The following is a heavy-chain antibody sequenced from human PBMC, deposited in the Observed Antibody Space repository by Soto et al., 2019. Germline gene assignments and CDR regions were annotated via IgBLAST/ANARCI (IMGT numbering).Heavy chain of an antibody. Sequence: PGXSLRLSCAASGFTFSSYGIHWVDQAPGKGLEWVAVIWYDGSNKYYADSVKGRFTISRDNSKNTLYLQMNSMRAEDTAVYYCAREGGSYNWFDPWGQGTLVTVSS. CDR1: GFTFSSYG. CDR2: IWYDGSNK. J-gene: IGHJ5*02. V-gene: IGHV3-33*01. D-gene: IGHD3-10*01. CDR3: AREGGSYNWFDP.